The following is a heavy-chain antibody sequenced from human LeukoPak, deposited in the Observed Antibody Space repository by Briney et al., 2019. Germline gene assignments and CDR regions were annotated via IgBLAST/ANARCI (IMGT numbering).Heavy chain of an antibody. CDR3: AGRGSGSYFDY. CDR1: GYTFNGNY. V-gene: IGHV1-2*02. D-gene: IGHD3-10*01. Sequence: ASVKVSCKASGYTFNGNYMHWVRQAPGQGLEWMGWINPNSGGTNYAQKFQGRVTMTRDTPISTAYMELSRLRSDDTAVYYCAGRGSGSYFDYWGQGTLVTVSS. CDR2: INPNSGGT. J-gene: IGHJ4*02.